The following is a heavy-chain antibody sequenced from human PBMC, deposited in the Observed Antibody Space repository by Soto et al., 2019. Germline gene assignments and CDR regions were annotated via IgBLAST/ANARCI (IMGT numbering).Heavy chain of an antibody. V-gene: IGHV3-33*01. D-gene: IGHD4-17*01. Sequence: GGSLRLSCEASGFTFNTYSMHWVRQPPGKGLEWLAAIWYDGTQKYYADSVKGRFIISRDNSKKTLYLEMNSLRAEDTAVYYCARAGGTTVTGLWNFDSWGQGTLFTVYS. CDR2: IWYDGTQK. CDR3: ARAGGTTVTGLWNFDS. CDR1: GFTFNTYS. J-gene: IGHJ4*02.